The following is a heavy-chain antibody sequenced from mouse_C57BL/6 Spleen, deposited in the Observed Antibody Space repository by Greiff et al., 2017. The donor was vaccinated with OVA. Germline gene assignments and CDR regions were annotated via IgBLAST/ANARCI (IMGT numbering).Heavy chain of an antibody. CDR3: YYGSSYDYWYFDV. Sequence: VQLQQSGAELVRPGASVTLSCKASGYTFTDYEMHWVKQTPVHGLEWIGAIDPETGGTAYNQKFKGKAILTADKSSSTAYMELRSLTSEDSAVYYCYYGSSYDYWYFDVWGTGTTVTVSS. D-gene: IGHD1-1*01. CDR1: GYTFTDYE. CDR2: IDPETGGT. V-gene: IGHV1-15*01. J-gene: IGHJ1*03.